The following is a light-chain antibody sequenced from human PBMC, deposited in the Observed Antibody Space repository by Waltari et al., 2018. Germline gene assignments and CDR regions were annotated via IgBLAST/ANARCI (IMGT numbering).Light chain of an antibody. CDR3: AAWDDSLNGHWV. V-gene: IGLV1-44*01. J-gene: IGLJ3*02. CDR1: SSNIGSNL. Sequence: QSVLTQPPSASGTPGQRVTISCSGTSSNIGSNLVNWYPHLPGKAPTLLIYRSDQRPSGVPDRFSGSKSGTSASLAISGLQSADEADYYCAAWDDSLNGHWVFGGGTKVTV. CDR2: RSD.